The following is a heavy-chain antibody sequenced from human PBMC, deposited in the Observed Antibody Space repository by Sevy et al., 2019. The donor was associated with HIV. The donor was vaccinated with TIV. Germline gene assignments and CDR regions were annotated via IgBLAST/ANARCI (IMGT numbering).Heavy chain of an antibody. CDR2: IYPGDSDT. D-gene: IGHD2-8*01. CDR1: GYSFTSYW. J-gene: IGHJ6*02. V-gene: IGHV5-51*01. CDR3: ARSHLGYCTNGVCYDNYYYGMDV. Sequence: GESLKISCKGSGYSFTSYWIGWVRQMPGKGLEWMGIIYPGDSDTRYSPSFQGQVTISADKSISTAYLQWSSLKASDTAMYYCARSHLGYCTNGVCYDNYYYGMDVWGQGTTVTVSS.